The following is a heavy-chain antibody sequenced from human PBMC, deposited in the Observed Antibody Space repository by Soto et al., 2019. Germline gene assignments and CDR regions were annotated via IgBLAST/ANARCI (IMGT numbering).Heavy chain of an antibody. D-gene: IGHD2-2*01. Sequence: QVQLVESGGGVVQPGRSLRLSCAASGFTFSSYGMHWVRQAPGKGLEWVAVISYDGSNKYYADSVKGRFTISRDNSKNTLYLQMNSLRAEDTAVYYCAKDGPDIEVVPAASSDYYYMDVWGKGTTVTVSS. CDR1: GFTFSSYG. CDR2: ISYDGSNK. CDR3: AKDGPDIEVVPAASSDYYYMDV. V-gene: IGHV3-30*18. J-gene: IGHJ6*03.